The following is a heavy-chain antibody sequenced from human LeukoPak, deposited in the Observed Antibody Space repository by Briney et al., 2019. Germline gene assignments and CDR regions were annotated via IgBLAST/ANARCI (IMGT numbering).Heavy chain of an antibody. CDR2: INPNSGGT. CDR3: ARDGSGSYNWFDP. V-gene: IGHV1-2*02. J-gene: IGHJ5*02. D-gene: IGHD3-10*01. Sequence: ASVKVSCKASGYTFTGYYMHWVRQTPGQGLEWMGWINPNSGGTNYAQKFQGRVTMTRDTSISTAYMELSRLRSDDTAVYYCARDGSGSYNWFDPWGQGTLVTVSS. CDR1: GYTFTGYY.